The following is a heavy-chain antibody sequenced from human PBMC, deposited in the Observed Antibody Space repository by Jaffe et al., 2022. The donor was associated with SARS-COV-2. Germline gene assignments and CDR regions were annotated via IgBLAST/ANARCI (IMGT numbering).Heavy chain of an antibody. CDR3: AKDLETNRLKAERGFDY. D-gene: IGHD3-10*01. J-gene: IGHJ4*02. CDR1: GFTFSSYA. CDR2: ISGSGGST. V-gene: IGHV3-23*01. Sequence: EVQLLESGGGLVQPGGSLRLSCAASGFTFSSYAMSWVRQAPGKGLEWVSAISGSGGSTYYADSVKGRFTISRDNSKNTLYLQMNSLRAEDTAVYYCAKDLETNRLKAERGFDYWGQGTLVTVSS.